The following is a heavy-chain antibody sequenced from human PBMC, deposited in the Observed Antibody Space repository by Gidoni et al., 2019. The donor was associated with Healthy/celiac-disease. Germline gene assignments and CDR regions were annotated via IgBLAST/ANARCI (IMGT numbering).Heavy chain of an antibody. V-gene: IGHV2-26*01. CDR2: IFSNDEK. CDR3: ARIPPYCSSTSCFDY. D-gene: IGHD2-2*01. CDR1: GFSLSNARMG. Sequence: QVTLKESGPVLVKPTETLTLTCTVSGFSLSNARMGVSWIRQPPGKALEWLAHIFSNDEKSYRTSLKSRLTISKDTSKSQVVLTMTNMDPVDTATYYCARIPPYCSSTSCFDYWGQGTLVTVSS. J-gene: IGHJ4*02.